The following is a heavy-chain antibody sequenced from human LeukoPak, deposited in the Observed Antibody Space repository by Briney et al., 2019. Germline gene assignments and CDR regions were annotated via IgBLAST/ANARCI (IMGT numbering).Heavy chain of an antibody. CDR1: GFTFSNAW. V-gene: IGHV3-15*01. Sequence: PGGSLRLSCAASGFTFSNAWMSWVRQAPGKGLEWVGRIKSKTDGGTTEYAASVKGRFTISRDDSKSIAYLQMDSLKTEDTAVYYCTRGDYDSSGYYLNWFDPWGQGTLVTVSS. D-gene: IGHD3-22*01. CDR2: IKSKTDGGTT. CDR3: TRGDYDSSGYYLNWFDP. J-gene: IGHJ5*02.